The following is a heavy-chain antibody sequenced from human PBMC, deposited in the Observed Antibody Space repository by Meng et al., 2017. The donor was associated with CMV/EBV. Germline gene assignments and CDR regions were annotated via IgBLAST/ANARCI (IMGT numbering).Heavy chain of an antibody. D-gene: IGHD3-3*01. J-gene: IGHJ4*02. CDR3: ARVGTIFRGYYFDY. Sequence: GESLKISCAASGFTFSSYEMNWVRQAPGKGLERVSYISSSGSTIYYADSVKGRFTISRDNAKNSLYLQMNSLRAEDTAVYYCARVGTIFRGYYFDYWGQGTLVTVSS. V-gene: IGHV3-48*03. CDR1: GFTFSSYE. CDR2: ISSSGSTI.